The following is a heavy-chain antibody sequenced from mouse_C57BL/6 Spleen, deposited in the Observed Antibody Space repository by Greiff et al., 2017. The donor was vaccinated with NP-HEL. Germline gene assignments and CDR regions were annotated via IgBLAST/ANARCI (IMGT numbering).Heavy chain of an antibody. CDR3: ARSEGAY. V-gene: IGHV1-50*01. J-gene: IGHJ3*01. Sequence: VQLQQPGAELVKPGASVKLSCKASGYTFTSYWMQWVKQRPGQGLEWIGEIDPSDSYTNYNQKFKGKATLTVDTSSSTAYMQLSSLTSEDSAVYYCARSEGAYWGQGTLVTVSA. D-gene: IGHD3-3*01. CDR1: GYTFTSYW. CDR2: IDPSDSYT.